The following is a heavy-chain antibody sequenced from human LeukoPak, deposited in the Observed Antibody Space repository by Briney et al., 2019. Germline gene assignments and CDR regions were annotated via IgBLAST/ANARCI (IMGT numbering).Heavy chain of an antibody. Sequence: ASVKVSCKVSGYTLTELSMHWVRQAPGKGLEWMGGFDPEDGETIYAQKFQGRVTMTEDTSTDTAYMELSSLSSEDTAVYYCARGGYSYGSLYYYGMDVWGQGTTVTVSS. J-gene: IGHJ6*02. V-gene: IGHV1-24*01. CDR3: ARGGYSYGSLYYYGMDV. CDR2: FDPEDGET. CDR1: GYTLTELS. D-gene: IGHD5-18*01.